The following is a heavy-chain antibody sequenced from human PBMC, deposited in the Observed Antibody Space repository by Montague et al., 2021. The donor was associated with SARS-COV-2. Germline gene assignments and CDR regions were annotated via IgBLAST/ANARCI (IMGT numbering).Heavy chain of an antibody. D-gene: IGHD4-17*01. CDR2: IYDSGST. J-gene: IGHJ4*02. V-gene: IGHV4-59*02. CDR3: ARENTVTTFGGPYYIDS. CDR1: GGSVRSYY. Sequence: SESLSLTCIVSGGSVRSYYWSWFRQPPGKGLEWIGYIYDSGSTNYNPSLKSRVTISVDTSKNQFSLKLSSVTAADTAVYYCARENTVTTFGGPYYIDSWGQGTLGTVAA.